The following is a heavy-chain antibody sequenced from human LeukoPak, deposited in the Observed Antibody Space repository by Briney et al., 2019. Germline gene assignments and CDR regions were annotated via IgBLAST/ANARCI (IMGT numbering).Heavy chain of an antibody. V-gene: IGHV1-2*02. CDR3: ARGGPWFGELSSWFDP. CDR2: INPNSGGT. Sequence: VASVKVSCKASGYTFTGYYMHWVRQAPGQGLEWMGWINPNSGGTNYAQKFQGRVTMTRDTSISTAYMELSRLRSDDTAVYYCARGGPWFGELSSWFDPWGQGTLVTVSS. CDR1: GYTFTGYY. D-gene: IGHD3-10*01. J-gene: IGHJ5*02.